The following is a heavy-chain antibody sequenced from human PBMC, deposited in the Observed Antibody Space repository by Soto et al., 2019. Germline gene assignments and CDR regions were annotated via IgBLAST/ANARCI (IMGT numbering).Heavy chain of an antibody. Sequence: QVQLQQWGAGLPKPSETLSLTCAVYGAPFSGYYWTWIRQPPGTGLEWIGEINHTGSTKYNPSLTSRVTISLDTSKNQFSMSLRSVTAADTAVYYCARGREIFGAVTPFEYWGQGTQVAVSS. V-gene: IGHV4-34*02. CDR3: ARGREIFGAVTPFEY. D-gene: IGHD3-3*01. J-gene: IGHJ4*02. CDR2: INHTGST. CDR1: GAPFSGYY.